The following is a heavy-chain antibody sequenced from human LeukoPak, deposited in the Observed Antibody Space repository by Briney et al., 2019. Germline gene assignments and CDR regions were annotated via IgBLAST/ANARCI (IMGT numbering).Heavy chain of an antibody. CDR1: GFTFSSHW. CDR3: TRGGATSSWYWFF. J-gene: IGHJ4*02. D-gene: IGHD6-13*01. CDR2: INKDGSEQ. Sequence: GGSLRLSCAASGFTFSSHWMTWVRQAPGKGPEGVARINKDGSEQYYVDSVKGRFTISRDNAKNSLSLQVGSLRAEDTAVYYCTRGGATSSWYWFFWGQGTLVTVSS. V-gene: IGHV3-7*01.